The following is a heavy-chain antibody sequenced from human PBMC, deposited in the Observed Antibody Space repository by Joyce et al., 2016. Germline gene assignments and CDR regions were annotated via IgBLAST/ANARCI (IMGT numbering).Heavy chain of an antibody. CDR1: GGSISDDYN. V-gene: IGHV4-30-4*01. J-gene: IGHJ4*02. CDR3: ARVNPSYGDYGFDR. D-gene: IGHD4-17*01. CDR2: IFYSGST. Sequence: QVQLQESGPGLVKPSQTLSLTCCVSGGSISDDYNWAWIRQFPGKGLEWIAYIFYSGSTYYNPSLKSRVIMSVDTSKNQFALNLTSVTAADTAVYYCARVNPSYGDYGFDRWGQGTLVTVSS.